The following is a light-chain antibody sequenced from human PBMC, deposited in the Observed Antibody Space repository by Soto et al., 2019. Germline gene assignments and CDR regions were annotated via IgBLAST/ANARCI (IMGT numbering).Light chain of an antibody. CDR2: DVS. V-gene: IGLV2-14*03. CDR3: RSYTTSRNVV. Sequence: QSALTQPASVSGSPGESITISCTGTSSDVGAYNYVSWYQQHPGKVPKVMIFDVSSRPSGVSNRFSGSKSGNAASLTISGLQTADEADYYCRSYTTSRNVVFGGGTKLTVL. CDR1: SSDVGAYNY. J-gene: IGLJ2*01.